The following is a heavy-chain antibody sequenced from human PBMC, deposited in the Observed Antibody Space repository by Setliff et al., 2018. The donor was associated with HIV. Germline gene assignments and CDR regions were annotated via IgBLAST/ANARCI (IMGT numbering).Heavy chain of an antibody. CDR3: ARTLRKDKMIVVVHDAFDI. V-gene: IGHV3-9*01. CDR2: ISWNRGSI. J-gene: IGHJ3*02. CDR1: GFTFDDYA. Sequence: GGSLRLSCAASGFTFDDYAMHWVRQAPGKGLEWVSGISWNRGSIGYADSVKGRVTIPRDNAKNSLYLKMNRLRAEDTALYYCARTLRKDKMIVVVHDAFDIWGQGSMVTVSS. D-gene: IGHD3-22*01.